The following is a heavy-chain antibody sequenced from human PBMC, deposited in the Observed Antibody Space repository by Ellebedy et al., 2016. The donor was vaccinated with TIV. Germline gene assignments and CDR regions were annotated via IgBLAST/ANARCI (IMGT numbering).Heavy chain of an antibody. CDR2: IWYDGSNK. CDR1: GFIFSNYW. D-gene: IGHD1-26*01. V-gene: IGHV3-33*08. CDR3: ARRESGSYSEPLDY. Sequence: GESLKISCAASGFIFSNYWVNWVRQAPGKGLEWVALIWYDGSNKYYTDSVKGRFTISRDNSKNTLYLQMNSLRAEDTAVYYCARRESGSYSEPLDYWGQGTLVTVSS. J-gene: IGHJ4*02.